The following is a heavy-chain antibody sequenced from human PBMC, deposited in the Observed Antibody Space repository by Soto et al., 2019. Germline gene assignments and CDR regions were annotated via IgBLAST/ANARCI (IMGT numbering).Heavy chain of an antibody. CDR3: ASDLASCCYYGMDV. D-gene: IGHD2-2*01. Sequence: QVQLVESGGGVVQPGRSLRLSCAASGFTFSSYALHWVRQAPGKGLEWVSVISYDGSNKYYADSVKGRFTISRDNSKNTLYLQMNSLRAEDTAVYYCASDLASCCYYGMDVWGQGTTVTVSS. CDR1: GFTFSSYA. CDR2: ISYDGSNK. J-gene: IGHJ6*02. V-gene: IGHV3-30-3*01.